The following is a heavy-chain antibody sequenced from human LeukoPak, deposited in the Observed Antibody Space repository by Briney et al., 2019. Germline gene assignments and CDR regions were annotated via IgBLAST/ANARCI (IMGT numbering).Heavy chain of an antibody. CDR1: GFTFSSYW. D-gene: IGHD2-15*01. V-gene: IGHV3-7*01. J-gene: IGHJ4*02. CDR2: IKQDGGVK. CDR3: ARVSDATSYFDY. Sequence: PGGSLRLSCAASGFTFSSYWMSWVRQAPGKGLEWVANIKQDGGVKYYVDSVKGGFTISRDNAKNSLYLQMSSLRAEDTAVYYCARVSDATSYFDYWGQGTLVTVSS.